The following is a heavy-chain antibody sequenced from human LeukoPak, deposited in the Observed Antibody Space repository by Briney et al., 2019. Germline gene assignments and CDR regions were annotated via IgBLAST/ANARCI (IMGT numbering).Heavy chain of an antibody. V-gene: IGHV1-18*01. CDR1: GYTFTSYG. CDR2: ISAYNGNT. J-gene: IGHJ6*02. D-gene: IGHD3-3*01. Sequence: GASVKVSCKASGYTFTSYGISWVRQAPGQGLEWMGWISAYNGNTNYAQKLQGRVTMTRDTSTSTVYMELSSLRSEDTAVYYCARDQARYDFWSGYIPYYYGMDVWGQGTTVTVSS. CDR3: ARDQARYDFWSGYIPYYYGMDV.